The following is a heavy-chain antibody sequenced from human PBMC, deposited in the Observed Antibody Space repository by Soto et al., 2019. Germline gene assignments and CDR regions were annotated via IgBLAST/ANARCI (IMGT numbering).Heavy chain of an antibody. V-gene: IGHV4-59*08. CDR2: IYYSGST. CDR1: GGSISSYY. Sequence: TSETLSLTCTVSGGSISSYYWSWIRQPPGKGLEWIGYIYYSGSTNYNPSLKSRVTISVDTSKNQFSLKLSSVTAADTAVYYCARMGYFDLDWFDPWGQGTLVTVSS. J-gene: IGHJ5*02. CDR3: ARMGYFDLDWFDP. D-gene: IGHD3-9*01.